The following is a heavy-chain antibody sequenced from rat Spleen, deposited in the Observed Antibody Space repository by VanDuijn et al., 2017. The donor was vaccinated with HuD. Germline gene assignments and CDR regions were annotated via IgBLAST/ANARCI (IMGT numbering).Heavy chain of an antibody. J-gene: IGHJ3*01. CDR2: ISPSGGST. Sequence: EVHLVESGGGLVQPGRSLKLSCAASGFTFSNYGMHWIRQAPTEGLEWVASISPSGGSTYYRDSVKGRFTISRDNATSTLYLQMDSLRSEDTATYYCANAEFGVGWFAYWGQGTLVTVSS. CDR1: GFTFSNYG. V-gene: IGHV5-19*01. D-gene: IGHD4-3*01. CDR3: ANAEFGVGWFAY.